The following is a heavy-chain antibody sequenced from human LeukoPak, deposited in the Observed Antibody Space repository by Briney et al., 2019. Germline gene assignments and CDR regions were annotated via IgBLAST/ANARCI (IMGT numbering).Heavy chain of an antibody. V-gene: IGHV5-51*01. Sequence: GESLKISCKGSGYSFTTYWIGWVRQMPGKGLEWMGIIYPGDSDTRYSPSFQGQVTISADKSISTAYLQWSSLKASDTAMYYCARLYSGYDSSYYYYMDVWGKGTTVTVSS. CDR1: GYSFTTYW. CDR2: IYPGDSDT. CDR3: ARLYSGYDSSYYYYMDV. D-gene: IGHD5-12*01. J-gene: IGHJ6*03.